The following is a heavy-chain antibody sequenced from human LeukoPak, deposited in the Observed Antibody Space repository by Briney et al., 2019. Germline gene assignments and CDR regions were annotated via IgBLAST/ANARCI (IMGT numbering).Heavy chain of an antibody. Sequence: GGSLRLSCAASGFTFSSYAMHWVRQAPGKGLEWVAVISYDGSNKYYADSVKGRFTISRDNSKNTLYLQMNSLRAEDTAVYYCARVRGYSYGRHFDYWGQGTLVTVSS. D-gene: IGHD5-18*01. V-gene: IGHV3-30-3*01. CDR2: ISYDGSNK. J-gene: IGHJ4*02. CDR3: ARVRGYSYGRHFDY. CDR1: GFTFSSYA.